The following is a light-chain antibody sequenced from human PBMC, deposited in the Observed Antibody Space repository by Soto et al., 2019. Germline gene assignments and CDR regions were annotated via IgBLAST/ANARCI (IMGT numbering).Light chain of an antibody. J-gene: IGKJ1*01. CDR3: QEYNTWPWT. CDR2: DAS. V-gene: IGKV3-11*01. CDR1: QSINTY. Sequence: ENVLTQSPATLSLSPGEGATLSCRASQSINTYLAWYQQKPGQAPRLLIYDASKRATGIPARFSGSGSGTNFTLTISSLEPEDSAVYYCQEYNTWPWTFGQGTKVDIK.